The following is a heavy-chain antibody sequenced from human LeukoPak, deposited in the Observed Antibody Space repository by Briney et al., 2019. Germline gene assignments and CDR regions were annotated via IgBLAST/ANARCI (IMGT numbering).Heavy chain of an antibody. D-gene: IGHD3-10*01. V-gene: IGHV3-23*01. Sequence: PGGSLRLSCAASGFTFTTYWMSWVRQAPGKGLEWVSAISGSGGSTYYADSVKGRFTISRDNSKNTLYLQMNSLRAEDTAVYYCAKDSARRFGELSRAFDIWGQGTMVTVSS. J-gene: IGHJ3*02. CDR3: AKDSARRFGELSRAFDI. CDR1: GFTFTTYW. CDR2: ISGSGGST.